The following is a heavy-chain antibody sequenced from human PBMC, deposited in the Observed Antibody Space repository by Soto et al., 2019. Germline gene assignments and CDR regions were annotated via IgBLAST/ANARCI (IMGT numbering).Heavy chain of an antibody. J-gene: IGHJ4*02. CDR3: ARDNGYSYGYNLDH. V-gene: IGHV4-34*01. D-gene: IGHD5-18*01. CDR1: GGSFSGYY. CDR2: INHSGST. Sequence: SETLSLTCAVYGGSFSGYYWSWIRQPPGKGLEWIGEINHSGSTNYNPSLKSRVTISVDTSKNQFSLKLTSVTAADTAVYYCARDNGYSYGYNLDHWGQGTLVTVSS.